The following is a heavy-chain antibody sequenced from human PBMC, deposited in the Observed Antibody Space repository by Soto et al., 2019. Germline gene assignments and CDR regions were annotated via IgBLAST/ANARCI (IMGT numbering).Heavy chain of an antibody. D-gene: IGHD6-19*01. J-gene: IGHJ6*02. CDR2: ISSSSSYI. Sequence: GSLRLSCAASGFTFSSYSMNWVRQAPGKGLEWVSSISSSSSYIYYADSVKGRFTISRDNAKNSLYLQMNSLRAEDTAVYYCARENPYSSGYSYGMDVWGQGTTVTVSS. CDR3: ARENPYSSGYSYGMDV. V-gene: IGHV3-21*01. CDR1: GFTFSSYS.